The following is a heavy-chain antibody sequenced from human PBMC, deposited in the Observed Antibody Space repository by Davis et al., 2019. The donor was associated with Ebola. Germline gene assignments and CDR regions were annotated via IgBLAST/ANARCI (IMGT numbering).Heavy chain of an antibody. CDR3: TGSGGSAGDY. CDR2: IRSKANSYAT. Sequence: GESLKISCAASGFTFSGSAMHWVRQASGKGLEWVGRIRSKANSYATAYAASVKGRFTISRDDSKNKAYLQMNSLKTEDTAVYYCTGSGGSAGDYWGQGTLVTVSS. V-gene: IGHV3-73*01. J-gene: IGHJ4*02. D-gene: IGHD2-15*01. CDR1: GFTFSGSA.